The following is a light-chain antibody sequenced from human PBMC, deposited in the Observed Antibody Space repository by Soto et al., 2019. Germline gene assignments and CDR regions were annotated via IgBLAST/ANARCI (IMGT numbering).Light chain of an antibody. Sequence: DIQMIQSPSTLSGSGGDIVTVACRASQTISSWLAWYQQKPGKAPKLLIYKASTLKSGVPSRFSGSGSGTEFTLTISSLQPDDFAPYYCQHYNSYSEAFGQGTKVDIK. V-gene: IGKV1-5*03. CDR1: QTISSW. CDR2: KAS. CDR3: QHYNSYSEA. J-gene: IGKJ1*01.